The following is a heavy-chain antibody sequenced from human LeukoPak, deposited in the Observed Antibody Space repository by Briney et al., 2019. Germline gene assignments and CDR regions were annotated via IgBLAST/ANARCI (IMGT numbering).Heavy chain of an antibody. D-gene: IGHD1-1*01. J-gene: IGHJ4*02. V-gene: IGHV3-30*01. CDR1: GFTFNTYA. CDR3: ARANLLRAQNGFDN. CDR2: ISLDGNKK. Sequence: GGSLRLSCAASGFTFNTYAMHWLRQAPGKGLEWVALISLDGNKKYFAESVKRRFSISRDNSKNTLSLQMNSLSTEDSAGYFCARANLLRAQNGFDNWVRGTRVTVSS.